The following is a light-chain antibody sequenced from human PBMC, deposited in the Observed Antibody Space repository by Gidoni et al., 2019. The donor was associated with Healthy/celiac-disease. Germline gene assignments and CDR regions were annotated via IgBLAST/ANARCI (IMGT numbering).Light chain of an antibody. CDR2: EVS. V-gene: IGLV2-23*02. CDR3: CSYAGSSTPKV. Sequence: SALTQPASVSGSPGQSITISCTGTSSDVGSYNLVSWYQQHPGKAPKLMIYEVSKRPSGVSNRFSGSKSGNTASLTISGLQAEDEADYYCCSYAGSSTPKVFGGGTKLTVL. J-gene: IGLJ3*02. CDR1: SSDVGSYNL.